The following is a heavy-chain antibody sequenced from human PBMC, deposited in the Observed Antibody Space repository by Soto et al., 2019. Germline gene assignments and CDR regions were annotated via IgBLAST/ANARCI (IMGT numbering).Heavy chain of an antibody. V-gene: IGHV2-5*02. CDR1: VFSLTTSGVG. D-gene: IGHD3-3*01. Sequence: QITLNESGPTQVKPRQTLTLTCTFSVFSLTTSGVGVGWIRQSPGKAPEWLALIYWDDDKRYRPSLKSRLTITKDTSKNQVVLTMDDLDPADTATYYCAHRVLRTVFGLVTTTAIYFDFWGQGTPVAVSS. CDR2: IYWDDDK. J-gene: IGHJ4*02. CDR3: AHRVLRTVFGLVTTTAIYFDF.